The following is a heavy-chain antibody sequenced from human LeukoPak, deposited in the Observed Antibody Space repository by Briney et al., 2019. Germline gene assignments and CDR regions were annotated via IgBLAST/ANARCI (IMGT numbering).Heavy chain of an antibody. J-gene: IGHJ5*02. CDR1: GDSISNNY. V-gene: IGHV4-59*01. CDR2: VYHSGTT. CDR3: ARRRAEGGNNGHDNWFAP. Sequence: SETLSLTRTISGDSISNNYGTWIRQPPGKGLEWIGYVYHSGTTNYNPSLKSRVTMSFVTSKKQFSLKLTSVTAADTAIYYCARRRAEGGNNGHDNWFAPWGQGGLVTVSS. D-gene: IGHD5-24*01.